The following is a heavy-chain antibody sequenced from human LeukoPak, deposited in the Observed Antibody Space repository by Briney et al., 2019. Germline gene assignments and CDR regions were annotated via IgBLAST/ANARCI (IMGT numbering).Heavy chain of an antibody. CDR2: IYYSGST. V-gene: IGHV4-59*08. CDR1: GGSISSYY. Sequence: SETLSLTCTVSGGSISSYYWSWLRQPPGKGLEWIGYIYYSGSTNYNPSLKSRVTISVDTSKNQFSLKLSSVTAADTAVYYCARGVGATYGYWGQGTLVTVSS. D-gene: IGHD1-26*01. J-gene: IGHJ4*02. CDR3: ARGVGATYGY.